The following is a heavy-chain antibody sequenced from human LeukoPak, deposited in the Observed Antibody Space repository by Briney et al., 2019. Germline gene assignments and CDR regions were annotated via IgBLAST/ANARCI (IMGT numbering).Heavy chain of an antibody. CDR3: ARDGIVAI. CDR2: INHSGST. CDR1: GGSFSGYY. V-gene: IGHV4-34*01. J-gene: IGHJ4*02. Sequence: SETLSLTCAVYGGSFSGYYWSWIRQPPGKGLEWIGEINHSGSTNYNPSLKSRVTISVDTSKNQFSLKLSSVTAADTAVYYCARDGIVAIWGQGTLVTVSS. D-gene: IGHD5-12*01.